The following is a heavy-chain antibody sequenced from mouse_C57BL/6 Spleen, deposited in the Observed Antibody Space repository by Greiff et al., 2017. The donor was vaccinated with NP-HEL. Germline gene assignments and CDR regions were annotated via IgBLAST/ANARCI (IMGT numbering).Heavy chain of an antibody. V-gene: IGHV1-61*01. CDR3: ARRGFATVVASDY. CDR2: IYPSDSET. J-gene: IGHJ2*01. Sequence: QVQLKQPGAELVRPGSSVKLSCKASGYTFTSYWMDWVKQRPGQGLEWIGNIYPSDSETHYNQKFKDKATLTVDKSSSTAYMQLSSLTSEDSAVYYCARRGFATVVASDYWGQGTTLTVSS. D-gene: IGHD1-1*01. CDR1: GYTFTSYW.